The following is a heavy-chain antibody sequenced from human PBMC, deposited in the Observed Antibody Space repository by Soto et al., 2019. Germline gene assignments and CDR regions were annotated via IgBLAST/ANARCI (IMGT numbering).Heavy chain of an antibody. V-gene: IGHV1-3*01. CDR2: INAGNGNT. J-gene: IGHJ6*03. Sequence: GGPVKVSCKASGYTLPSYDIKWVGQGPGQRLEWMGWINAGNGNTRYSQKFQGRVTITRDTSASTAYMELSSLRSEDTAVYYCARGAIFGVSDGYYYYMDVWGKGTTVTVSS. CDR3: ARGAIFGVSDGYYYYMDV. D-gene: IGHD3-3*01. CDR1: GYTLPSYD.